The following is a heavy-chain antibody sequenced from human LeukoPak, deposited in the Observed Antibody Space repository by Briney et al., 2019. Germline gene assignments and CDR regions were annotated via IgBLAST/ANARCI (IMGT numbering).Heavy chain of an antibody. CDR1: GYTFTSYY. J-gene: IGHJ3*02. CDR3: ARDMTAAAGHDAFDI. V-gene: IGHV1-46*01. D-gene: IGHD6-13*01. CDR2: INPSGGST. Sequence: TSEKVSCKASGYTFTSYYMHWVRQAPGQGLEWMGIINPSGGSTSYAQKFQGRVTMTRGTSTSTVYMELSSLRSEDTAVYYCARDMTAAAGHDAFDIWGQGTMVTVSS.